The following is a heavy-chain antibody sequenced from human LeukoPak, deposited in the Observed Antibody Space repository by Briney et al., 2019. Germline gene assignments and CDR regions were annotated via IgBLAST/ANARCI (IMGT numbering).Heavy chain of an antibody. J-gene: IGHJ5*02. CDR2: ISGSGYST. CDR3: AKGVGIEGAGHFDP. CDR1: GFTFSSYA. Sequence: GGSLRLSCAASGFTFSSYAMTWVRQAPGKGQEWVSSISGSGYSTYYADSVKGRFTISRDNSKNTLYLQMNSLRGEDTAVYYCAKGVGIEGAGHFDPWGQGTVVTVSS. D-gene: IGHD6-13*01. V-gene: IGHV3-23*01.